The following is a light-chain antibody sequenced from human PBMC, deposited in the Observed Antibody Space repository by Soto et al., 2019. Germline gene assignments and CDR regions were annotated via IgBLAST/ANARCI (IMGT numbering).Light chain of an antibody. J-gene: IGLJ7*01. Sequence: QSALTQPPSVSGAPGQRVTISCTGSSSNIGAGFHVHWYRQLPGTAPTLLIYGNNNRPSGVPDRFSGSKSGTSASLAITGLQAEDEADYYCQSYDSSLSGSVFGGGTQLTVL. CDR2: GNN. V-gene: IGLV1-40*01. CDR1: SSNIGAGFH. CDR3: QSYDSSLSGSV.